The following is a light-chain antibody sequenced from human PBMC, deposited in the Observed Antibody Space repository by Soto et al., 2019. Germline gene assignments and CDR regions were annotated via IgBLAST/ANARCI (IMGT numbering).Light chain of an antibody. J-gene: IGKJ4*01. CDR2: AAS. V-gene: IGKV1-6*01. CDR1: QGIGND. Sequence: AIQMTQSPSSRSASVGDRVTITCRASQGIGNDLGWYQQKSGKAPKLLIYAASNLQRGVPSRFSGSGSGTDFTLTISGLQPEDVATYYCLQDHNYPLTFGGGTKVDIK. CDR3: LQDHNYPLT.